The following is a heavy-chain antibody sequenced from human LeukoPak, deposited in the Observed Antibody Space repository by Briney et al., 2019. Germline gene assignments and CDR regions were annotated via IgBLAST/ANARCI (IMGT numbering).Heavy chain of an antibody. D-gene: IGHD3-22*01. Sequence: PGGSLRLSCAASGSTFSSYAMHWVRQAPGKGLEWVAVISYDGSNKYYADSVKGRFTISRDNSKNTLYLQMNSLRAEDTAVYYCAREGYYYDSSGYYYGGVGFDYWGQGTLVTVSS. CDR3: AREGYYYDSSGYYYGGVGFDY. J-gene: IGHJ4*02. CDR2: ISYDGSNK. V-gene: IGHV3-30-3*01. CDR1: GSTFSSYA.